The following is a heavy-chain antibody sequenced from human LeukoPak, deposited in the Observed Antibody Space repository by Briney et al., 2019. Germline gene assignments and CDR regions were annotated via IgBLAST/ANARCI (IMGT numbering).Heavy chain of an antibody. D-gene: IGHD6-25*01. CDR1: GFTFDDYT. Sequence: GGSLRLSCAASGFTFDDYTMHWVRQAPGKGLEWVSLISWDGGSTYYADSVKGRFTISRDNSKNSQYLQMNSLRTEDTALYYCAKDGGAGYYYYGMDVWGQGTTVTVSS. V-gene: IGHV3-43*01. J-gene: IGHJ6*02. CDR2: ISWDGGST. CDR3: AKDGGAGYYYYGMDV.